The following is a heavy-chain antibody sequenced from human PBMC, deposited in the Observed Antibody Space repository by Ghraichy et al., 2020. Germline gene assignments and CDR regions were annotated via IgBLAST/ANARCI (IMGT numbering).Heavy chain of an antibody. Sequence: GGSLRLSCTASGFTFNKYGMHWVRQAPGKGLEWVAVISYDGSNKYYGDSVKGRLTISRDNSKSTLFLQMNTLRTEDTAVYYCAKMRDMTMFGGVIPVSPLDYWGQGTLVTVSS. CDR1: GFTFNKYG. CDR3: AKMRDMTMFGGVIPVSPLDY. J-gene: IGHJ4*02. V-gene: IGHV3-30*18. D-gene: IGHD3-16*01. CDR2: ISYDGSNK.